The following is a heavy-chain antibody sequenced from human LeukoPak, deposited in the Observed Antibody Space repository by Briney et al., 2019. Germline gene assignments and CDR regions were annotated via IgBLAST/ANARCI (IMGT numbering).Heavy chain of an antibody. J-gene: IGHJ6*04. D-gene: IGHD1-1*01. V-gene: IGHV1-2*02. CDR3: ARDVMRGVLDV. CDR1: EYPFIDYF. Sequence: ASVKVSCKASEYPFIDYFMHWVRQAPGQGLECLGWIDPNSGVTNYPQNFQGRVTMTRDTSLSTVYMELSSLRSDDTAVYYCARDVMRGVLDVWGKGTTVTVSS. CDR2: IDPNSGVT.